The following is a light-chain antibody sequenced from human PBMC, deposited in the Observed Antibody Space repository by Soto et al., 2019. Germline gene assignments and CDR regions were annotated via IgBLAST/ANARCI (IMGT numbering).Light chain of an antibody. CDR1: QDIRSW. Sequence: DIQMTQSPSSVSASVGDRGTITCRASQDIRSWLAWHQQKPGKAPKLLISAASSLQSGVPSRFSGSGSGTHFTLTISSLQPEDFATYYCQQTNSFPITFGQGTRLEI. CDR2: AAS. V-gene: IGKV1D-12*01. J-gene: IGKJ5*01. CDR3: QQTNSFPIT.